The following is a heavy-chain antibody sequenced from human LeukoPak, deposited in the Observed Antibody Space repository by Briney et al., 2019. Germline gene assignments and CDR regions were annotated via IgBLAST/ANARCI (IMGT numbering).Heavy chain of an antibody. CDR2: INNDGRST. CDR1: GFTFSRYW. Sequence: GGSLRLSCAASGFTFSRYWMHWVRQAPGKGLVRVSRINNDGRSTIYADSVKGRFTISRDNAKSTLYLHMNSLSAEDTAIYYCSKGQELDDGVLESWGRGTLVTVSS. J-gene: IGHJ4*02. CDR3: SKGQELDDGVLES. V-gene: IGHV3-74*01. D-gene: IGHD1-1*01.